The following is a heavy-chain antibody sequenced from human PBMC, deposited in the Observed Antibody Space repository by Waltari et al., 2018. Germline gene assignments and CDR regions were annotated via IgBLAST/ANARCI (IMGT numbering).Heavy chain of an antibody. Sequence: EVQLVESGGGLVKPGGSLRLSCSASGFHFSSYSMTWVRQAPGKGVEWVANIKEDGTEKKYVDSVKGRFTISRDNAKNSLYLEMNSLRVEDTAVYYCARGRYVPGPWGQGTLVTVSS. D-gene: IGHD3-10*02. CDR2: IKEDGTEK. J-gene: IGHJ5*02. V-gene: IGHV3-7*03. CDR3: ARGRYVPGP. CDR1: GFHFSSYS.